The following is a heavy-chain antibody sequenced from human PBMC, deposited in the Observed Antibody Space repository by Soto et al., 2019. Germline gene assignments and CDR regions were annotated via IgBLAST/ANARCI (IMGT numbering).Heavy chain of an antibody. D-gene: IGHD2-2*01. Sequence: ASVKVSCKVSGYTLTELSMHWVRQAPGKGLEWMGGFDPEDGETIYAQKFQGRVTMTEDTSTDTAYMELSSLRSEDTAVYYCATDPIPYHPNYYSFDVWGKGTTVTVSS. CDR3: ATDPIPYHPNYYSFDV. CDR2: FDPEDGET. J-gene: IGHJ6*03. V-gene: IGHV1-24*01. CDR1: GYTLTELS.